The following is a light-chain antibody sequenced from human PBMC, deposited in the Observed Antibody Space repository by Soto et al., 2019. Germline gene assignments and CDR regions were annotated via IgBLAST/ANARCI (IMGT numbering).Light chain of an antibody. V-gene: IGKV1-5*01. CDR2: DAS. CDR1: QSISSW. J-gene: IGKJ2*01. CDR3: QQYNSYPYT. Sequence: DIQMTQAPSTPSASVGDRVTITCRDSQSISSWLAWYQQKPGKAPKLLIYDASSLESGVPSRFSGSGSGTEFTLTISSLQPDDFATYYCQQYNSYPYTFGQGTK.